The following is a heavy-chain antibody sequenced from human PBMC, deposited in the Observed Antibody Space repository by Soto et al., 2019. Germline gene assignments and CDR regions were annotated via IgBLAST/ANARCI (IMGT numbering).Heavy chain of an antibody. J-gene: IGHJ4*02. CDR2: IYYCGST. CDR3: ARLIAAAGGNRAY. Sequence: QLQLQGSGPGLVKPSEALSLTCPVSGCSISPWWYYLGWIRQPPGEGLEGIGGIYYCGSTYYNPSLKSRVTISADTSKNQFSLKLSSVTAADTAVYYCARLIAAAGGNRAYWGQGTLVTVSS. V-gene: IGHV4-39*01. CDR1: GCSISPWWYY. D-gene: IGHD6-13*01.